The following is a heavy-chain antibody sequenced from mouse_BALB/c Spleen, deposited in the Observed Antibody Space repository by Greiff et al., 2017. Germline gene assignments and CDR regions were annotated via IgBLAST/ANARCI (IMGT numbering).Heavy chain of an antibody. CDR1: GYSITSGYY. CDR3: ARRHGYYDAMDY. CDR2: ISYDGSN. D-gene: IGHD2-2*01. V-gene: IGHV3-6*02. Sequence: ESGPGLVKPSQSLSLTCSVTGYSITSGYYWNWIRQFPGNKLEWMGYISYDGSNNYNPSLKNRISITRDTSKNQFFLKLNSVTTEDTATYYCARRHGYYDAMDYWGQGTSVTVSS. J-gene: IGHJ4*01.